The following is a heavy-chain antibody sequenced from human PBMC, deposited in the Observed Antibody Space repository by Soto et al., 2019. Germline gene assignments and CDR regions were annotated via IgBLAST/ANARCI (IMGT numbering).Heavy chain of an antibody. D-gene: IGHD3-10*01. CDR1: GFTFSSYS. CDR2: ISSSSSTI. J-gene: IGHJ3*02. Sequence: PXGSLGLSFAASGFTFSSYSVNWVRQAPGKGLEWVSYISSSSSTIYYADSVKGRFTISRDNAKNSLYLQMNSLRDEDTAVYYCARASLYYYGSGSYGAFDIWGQGTMVTVSS. CDR3: ARASLYYYGSGSYGAFDI. V-gene: IGHV3-48*02.